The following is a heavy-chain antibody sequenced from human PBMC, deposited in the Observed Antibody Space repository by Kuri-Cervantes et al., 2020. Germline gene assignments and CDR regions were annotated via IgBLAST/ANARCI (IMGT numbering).Heavy chain of an antibody. J-gene: IGHJ6*03. D-gene: IGHD3-22*01. CDR2: ISYDGSNK. CDR3: TTGVTGFTMMVWNYYMDV. V-gene: IGHV3-30-3*01. CDR1: GFTFSSYA. Sequence: LSLTCAASGFTFSSYAMHWVRQAPGKGLEWVAVISYDGSNKYYADSVKGRFTISRDDSKNTLYLQMNSLKTEDTAVYYCTTGVTGFTMMVWNYYMDVWGKGTTVTVSS.